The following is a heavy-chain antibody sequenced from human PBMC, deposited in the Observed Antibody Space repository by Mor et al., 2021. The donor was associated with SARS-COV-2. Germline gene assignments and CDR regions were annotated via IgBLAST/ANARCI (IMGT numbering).Heavy chain of an antibody. CDR2: ISYDGSNK. D-gene: IGHD6-19*01. V-gene: IGHV3-30-3*01. Sequence: WVRQAPGKGLEWVAVISYDGSNKYYADSVKGRFTISRDNSKNTLYLQMNSLRAEDTAVYYCARDRGEGWYRNYYFDYWGQGT. J-gene: IGHJ4*02. CDR3: ARDRGEGWYRNYYFDY.